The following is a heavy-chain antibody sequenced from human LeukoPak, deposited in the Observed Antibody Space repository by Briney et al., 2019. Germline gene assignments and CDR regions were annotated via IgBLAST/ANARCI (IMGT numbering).Heavy chain of an antibody. CDR3: AKDALTGYFDY. CDR2: IWYDGSNK. J-gene: IGHJ4*02. Sequence: PGGSLRLSCAASGFTFSSYGMHWVRQAPGKGLEWVAVIWYDGSNKYYADSVKGRFTISRDNSKNTLYLQMNSLRAEDTAVYYCAKDALTGYFDYWGQGPLVPVSS. V-gene: IGHV3-33*06. CDR1: GFTFSSYG. D-gene: IGHD7-27*01.